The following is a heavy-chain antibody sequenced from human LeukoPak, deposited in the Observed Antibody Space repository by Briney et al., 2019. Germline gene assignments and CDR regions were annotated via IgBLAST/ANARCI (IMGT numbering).Heavy chain of an antibody. CDR2: INPNSGGT. CDR1: GYTFTGYY. Sequence: ASVKVSCKASGYTFTGYYMHWVRQAPGQGLEWMGWINPNSGGTNYAQKFQGRVTMTRDTSISTAYMELSRLRSDDTAVYYCAGDLGPSSSWPFDYWGQGTLVTVSS. D-gene: IGHD6-13*01. J-gene: IGHJ4*02. V-gene: IGHV1-2*02. CDR3: AGDLGPSSSWPFDY.